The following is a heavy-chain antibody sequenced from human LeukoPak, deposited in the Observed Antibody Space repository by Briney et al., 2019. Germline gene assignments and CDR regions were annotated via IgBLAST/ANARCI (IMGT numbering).Heavy chain of an antibody. CDR3: ARVAGGLLWFGEWSDQTAPFDY. CDR1: GYSISSGYY. V-gene: IGHV4-38-2*02. D-gene: IGHD3-10*01. Sequence: SETLSLTCTVSGYSISSGYYWGWIRQPPGKGLEWIGSIYHSGSTYYNPSLKSRVTISVDTSKNQFSLKLSSVTAADTAVYYCARVAGGLLWFGEWSDQTAPFDYWGQGTLVTVSS. CDR2: IYHSGST. J-gene: IGHJ4*02.